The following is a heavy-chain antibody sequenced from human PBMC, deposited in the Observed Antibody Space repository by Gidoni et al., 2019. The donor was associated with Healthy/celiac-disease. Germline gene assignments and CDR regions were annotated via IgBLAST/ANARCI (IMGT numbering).Heavy chain of an antibody. J-gene: IGHJ4*02. CDR1: GFTFSNAW. CDR3: TKDPDYDFWSGYYVD. D-gene: IGHD3-3*01. CDR2: IKSKTGGGTT. V-gene: IGHV3-15*01. Sequence: EVQLVESGGGLVKPGGSLRLSCAASGFTFSNAWMSWVRQAPGKGQEWVGRIKSKTGGGTTDYASPVKGRFTISRDDTNNTLYLQMNSLKTEDTADYCCTKDPDYDFWSGYYVDWGQGTLVTVSS.